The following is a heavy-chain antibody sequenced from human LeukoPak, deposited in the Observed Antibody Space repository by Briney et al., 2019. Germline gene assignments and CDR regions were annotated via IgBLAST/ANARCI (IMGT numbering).Heavy chain of an antibody. CDR3: ARAGGDYGSGRKRVFDY. D-gene: IGHD3-10*01. V-gene: IGHV3-66*01. CDR1: GFTVSSNY. J-gene: IGHJ4*02. CDR2: IYSGGST. Sequence: GGSLRLSCAASGFTVSSNYMSWVRQAPGKGLEWVSVIYSGGSTYYADSVKGRFTISRDNSKNTLYLQMNSLRAEDTAVYYCARAGGDYGSGRKRVFDYWGQGTLVTVSS.